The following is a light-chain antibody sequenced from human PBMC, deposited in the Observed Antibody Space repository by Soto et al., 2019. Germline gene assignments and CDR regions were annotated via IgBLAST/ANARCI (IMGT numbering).Light chain of an antibody. J-gene: IGKJ5*01. V-gene: IGKV1-12*01. CDR2: AAS. Sequence: DIQMTQSPSSVSASVGDRVTITCRASQGISSWLAWYQQRPGKAPKLLISAASSLQSGVPSRFSGSGSGTEFTLTVSSLQPEDFAMYYCQQTYSFPISFGQGTRLEIK. CDR1: QGISSW. CDR3: QQTYSFPIS.